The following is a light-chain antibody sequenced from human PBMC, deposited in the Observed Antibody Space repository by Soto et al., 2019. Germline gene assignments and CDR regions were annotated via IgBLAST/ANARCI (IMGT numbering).Light chain of an antibody. CDR2: AAS. V-gene: IGKV1-17*01. J-gene: IGKJ5*01. CDR3: QQYNTWPPIT. Sequence: SRDIGSDLSWYQQKPGKAPTLLIYAASNLQSGVPSRFRGSRSGAEFTFTVSSLQPEDFAVYYCQQYNTWPPITFGQGTRLEIK. CDR1: RDIGSD.